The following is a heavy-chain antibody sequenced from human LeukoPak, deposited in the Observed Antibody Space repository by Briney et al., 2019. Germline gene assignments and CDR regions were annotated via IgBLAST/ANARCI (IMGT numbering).Heavy chain of an antibody. J-gene: IGHJ4*02. CDR2: ISYDGSNK. D-gene: IGHD3-9*01. CDR3: ARGRSYDILDY. V-gene: IGHV3-30-3*01. CDR1: GFTFSSYA. Sequence: PGGSLRLSCAASGFTFSSYAMHWVRQAPGKGLEWVAVISYDGSNKYYADSVKGRFTISRDNSKNTLYLQMNSLRAEDTAVYYCARGRSYDILDYWGQGTLVTVSS.